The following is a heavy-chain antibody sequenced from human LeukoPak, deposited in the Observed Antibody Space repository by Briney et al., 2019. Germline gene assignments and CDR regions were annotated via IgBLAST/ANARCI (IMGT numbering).Heavy chain of an antibody. J-gene: IGHJ5*02. D-gene: IGHD6-13*01. V-gene: IGHV1-8*03. CDR2: MNPNSGNT. CDR3: ARIRRAGIAAEFDP. Sequence: ASVKVSCKASGYTSTSYDINWVRQATGQGLEWMGWMNPNSGNTGYAQKFQGRVTVTRNTSISTAYMELSSLRSEDTAVYYCARIRRAGIAAEFDPWGQGTLVTVSS. CDR1: GYTSTSYD.